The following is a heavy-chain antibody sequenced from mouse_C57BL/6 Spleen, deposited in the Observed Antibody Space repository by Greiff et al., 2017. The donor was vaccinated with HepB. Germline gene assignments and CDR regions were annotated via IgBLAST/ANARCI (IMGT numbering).Heavy chain of an antibody. CDR2: IHPNSGST. J-gene: IGHJ3*01. V-gene: IGHV1-64*01. Sequence: QVQLQQPGAELVKPGASVKLSCKASGYTFTSYWMHWVKQRPGQGLEWIGMIHPNSGSTNYNEKFKSKATLTVDKSSSTAYMQLSSLTSEDSAVYYCARWDGYYAWFAYWGQGTLVTVSA. CDR3: ARWDGYYAWFAY. CDR1: GYTFTSYW. D-gene: IGHD2-3*01.